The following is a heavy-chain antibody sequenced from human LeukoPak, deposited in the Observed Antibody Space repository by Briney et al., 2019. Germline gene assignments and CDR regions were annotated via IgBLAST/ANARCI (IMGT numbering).Heavy chain of an antibody. CDR1: GFTFRSSG. CDR2: ISYDGGED. Sequence: GGSLRLSCTASGFTFRSSGMHWVRQAPGKGLEWVALISYDGGEDHYADSVKGRFSISRDNFRNTLYLQMSSLRAEDTAVYYCTNFDHWGQGTLVTVSS. V-gene: IGHV3-30*02. J-gene: IGHJ4*02. CDR3: TNFDH.